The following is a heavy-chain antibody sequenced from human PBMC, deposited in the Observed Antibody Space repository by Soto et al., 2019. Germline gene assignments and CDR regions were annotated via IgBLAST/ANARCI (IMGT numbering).Heavy chain of an antibody. CDR1: GGSISSGGYY. V-gene: IGHV4-31*11. CDR2: IYYSGST. D-gene: IGHD3-3*01. CDR3: ARGAYDFWSGYLVDY. Sequence: SETLSLTCAVSGGSISSGGYYWSWIRQHPGKGLEWIGYIYYSGSTYYNPSLKSRVTISVDTSKNQFSLKLSSVTAADTAVYYCARGAYDFWSGYLVDYWGQGTLVTVSS. J-gene: IGHJ4*02.